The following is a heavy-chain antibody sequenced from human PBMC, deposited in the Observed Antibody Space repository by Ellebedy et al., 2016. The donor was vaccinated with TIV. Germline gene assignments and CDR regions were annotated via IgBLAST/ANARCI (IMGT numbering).Heavy chain of an antibody. CDR3: VRDGAYGDYSPGYYGMDV. J-gene: IGHJ6*02. V-gene: IGHV3-7*03. Sequence: GGSLRLSCAASGFTFNSYWMSLVRQAPGKGLEWVSIINQDGSRLYYVDSVQGRFTISRDNAKNSVYLRMNTLRVEETAVYHCVRDGAYGDYSPGYYGMDVWGQGTTVTVSS. CDR1: GFTFNSYW. CDR2: INQDGSRL. D-gene: IGHD3-22*01.